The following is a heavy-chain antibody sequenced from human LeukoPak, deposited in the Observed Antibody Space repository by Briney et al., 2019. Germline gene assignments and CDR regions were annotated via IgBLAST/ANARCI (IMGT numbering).Heavy chain of an antibody. CDR2: IYYSGST. V-gene: IGHV4-59*01. D-gene: IGHD3-9*01. CDR3: AREGYDILTGYSEYYFDY. J-gene: IGHJ4*02. Sequence: PSETLSLTCTVSGGSISSYYWSWIRQPPGKGLEWIGYIYYSGSTNYNPSLKSRVTISVDTSKNQFSLKLSSVTAADTAVYYCAREGYDILTGYSEYYFDYWGQGTLVTVSS. CDR1: GGSISSYY.